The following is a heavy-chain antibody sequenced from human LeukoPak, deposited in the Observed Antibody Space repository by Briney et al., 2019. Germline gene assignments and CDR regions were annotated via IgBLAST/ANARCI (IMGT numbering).Heavy chain of an antibody. D-gene: IGHD4-23*01. V-gene: IGHV6-1*01. J-gene: IGHJ4*02. Sequence: SQTLSLTCAISGDXVSSNSAAWNWIRQSPSRGLEWLGRTYYRSKWYNGYAVSVKSRITINPDTSKNQFSLQLNSVTPEDTAVYYCARAPADYGGNSLFDYWGQGTLVTVSS. CDR3: ARAPADYGGNSLFDY. CDR1: GDXVSSNSAA. CDR2: TYYRSKWYN.